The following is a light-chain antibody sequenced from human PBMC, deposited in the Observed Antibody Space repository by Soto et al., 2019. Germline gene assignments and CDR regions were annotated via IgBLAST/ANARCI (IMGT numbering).Light chain of an antibody. CDR1: QSVSKY. Sequence: EIVLTQSPATLSLSPGERATLSCRTSQSVSKYFAWYQQKPGRAPRLLIYDASSRATGIRARFIGSGSGTDFTLTISSLEPEDFAIYYCQQRSNWPITFGQGTRLEIK. V-gene: IGKV3-11*01. J-gene: IGKJ5*01. CDR3: QQRSNWPIT. CDR2: DAS.